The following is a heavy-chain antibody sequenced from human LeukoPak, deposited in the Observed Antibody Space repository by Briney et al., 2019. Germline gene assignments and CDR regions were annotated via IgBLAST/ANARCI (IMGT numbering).Heavy chain of an antibody. CDR1: GFTFSTYG. CDR2: IPYDGSNK. CDR3: AKGSLVGGTSRAFDM. J-gene: IGHJ3*02. Sequence: GGSLRLSCAASGFTFSTYGMHWVRQAPGKGLEWVAFIPYDGSNKYYADSLKGQFTISRGNSKNTLYLQMNSLRAEDAAVYYCAKGSLVGGTSRAFDMWGQGTMVTVSS. D-gene: IGHD1-26*01. V-gene: IGHV3-30*02.